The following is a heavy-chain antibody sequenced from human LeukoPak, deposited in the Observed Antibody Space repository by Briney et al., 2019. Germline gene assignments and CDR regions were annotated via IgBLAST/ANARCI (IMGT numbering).Heavy chain of an antibody. CDR1: GFSLSCCG. D-gene: IGHD1-1*01. CDR2: IRYDGSNK. V-gene: IGHV3-30*02. CDR3: AKSSAGITWFDP. Sequence: GVSLRLSCAASGFSLSCCGMHWVRQAPGKGLEWVAFIRYDGSNKYYADSVKGRFTISRDNSKNTLYLQMDSLRSDDTAVYYCAKSSAGITWFDPWGQGTLVTVSS. J-gene: IGHJ5*02.